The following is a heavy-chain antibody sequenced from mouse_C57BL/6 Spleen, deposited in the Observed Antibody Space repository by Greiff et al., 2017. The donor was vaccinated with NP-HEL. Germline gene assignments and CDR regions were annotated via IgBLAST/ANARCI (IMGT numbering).Heavy chain of an antibody. V-gene: IGHV1-50*01. CDR2: IDPSDSYT. D-gene: IGHD1-1*01. J-gene: IGHJ3*01. Sequence: QVQLQQSGAELVKPGASVKLSCKASGYTFTSYWMQWVKQRPGQGLEWIGEIDPSDSYTNYNQKFKGKATLTVDTSSSTAYMQLSSLTSEDSAVYYCARGYYGSSSAYWGQGTLVTVSA. CDR1: GYTFTSYW. CDR3: ARGYYGSSSAY.